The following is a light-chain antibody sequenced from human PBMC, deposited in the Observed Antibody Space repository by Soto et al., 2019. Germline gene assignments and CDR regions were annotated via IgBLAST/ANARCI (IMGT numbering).Light chain of an antibody. CDR2: DAS. CDR3: QQYNAWPRT. Sequence: DIELHPSASTVSGSPRVRATLSSRASQSVSIHLAWYQQKPGQAPRLLIYDASNRATGIPARFSGSGSGTDFTLTISSLEPEDFAVYYCQQYNAWPRTVGQGTKADNK. CDR1: QSVSIH. J-gene: IGKJ1*01. V-gene: IGKV3-11*01.